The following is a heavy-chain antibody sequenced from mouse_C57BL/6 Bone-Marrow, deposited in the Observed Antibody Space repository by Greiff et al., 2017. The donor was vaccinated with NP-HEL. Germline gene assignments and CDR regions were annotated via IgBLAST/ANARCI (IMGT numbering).Heavy chain of an antibody. CDR1: GYAFSSSW. CDR3: ALYYYGSSLWYFDV. V-gene: IGHV1-82*01. Sequence: QVQLQQSGPELVKPGASVKISCKASGYAFSSSWMNWVKQRPGKGLEWIGRIYPGDGDTNSNGKFKGKATLTAAKSSSTAYMQLSSLTSEDSAVYFCALYYYGSSLWYFDVWGTGTTVTVSS. CDR2: IYPGDGDT. D-gene: IGHD1-1*01. J-gene: IGHJ1*03.